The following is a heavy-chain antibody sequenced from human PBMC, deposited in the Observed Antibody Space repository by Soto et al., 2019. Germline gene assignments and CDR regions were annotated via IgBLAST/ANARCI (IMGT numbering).Heavy chain of an antibody. V-gene: IGHV1-2*04. D-gene: IGHD3-16*02. Sequence: GASVKVSCKASGYTFTSYGISWVRQAPGQGLEWMGWINPNSGGTNYAQKFQGWVTMTRDTSISTAYMELSRLRSDDTAVYYCARDGELSSTYYYYGMDVWGQGTTVTVSS. CDR2: INPNSGGT. J-gene: IGHJ6*02. CDR1: GYTFTSYG. CDR3: ARDGELSSTYYYYGMDV.